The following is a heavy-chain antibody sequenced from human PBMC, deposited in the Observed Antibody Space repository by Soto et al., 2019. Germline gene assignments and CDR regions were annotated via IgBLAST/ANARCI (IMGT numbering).Heavy chain of an antibody. D-gene: IGHD2-2*02. CDR3: ARDIGYCSSTSCYIEGYFDY. V-gene: IGHV3-21*01. CDR2: ISSSSSYI. Sequence: PGGSLRLSCAASGFTFSSYSMNWVRQAPGKGLEWVSSISSSSSYIYYADSVKGRFTISRDNAKNSLYLQMNSLRAEDTAVCYCARDIGYCSSTSCYIEGYFDYWGQGTLVTVSS. J-gene: IGHJ4*02. CDR1: GFTFSSYS.